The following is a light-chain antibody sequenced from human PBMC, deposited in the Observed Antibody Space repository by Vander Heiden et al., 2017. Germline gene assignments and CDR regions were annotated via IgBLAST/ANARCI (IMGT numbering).Light chain of an antibody. V-gene: IGKV3-20*01. J-gene: IGKJ1*01. CDR1: QSVSSSY. CDR3: QQDGSSQT. CDR2: GAS. Sequence: DIVLTQSPGTLSLSPGERATLSCRASQSVSSSYLAWYQQKPGQAPRLLIYGASSRANGIPDRFSGSGSGTDFTLTSSRREPEDFAVYYWQQDGSSQTFGQGTKVEI.